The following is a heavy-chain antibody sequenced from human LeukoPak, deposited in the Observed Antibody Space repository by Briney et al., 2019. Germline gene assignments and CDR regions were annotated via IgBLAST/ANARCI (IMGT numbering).Heavy chain of an antibody. Sequence: GGSLRLSCAASGFSFSSYSMNWVRQAPGKGLEWVSYISSGRSTIYHADSVKGRFTISRDNAKNSLYLQMNSLRAEDTAVYYCARALGYCGSASCYYMDVWGKGTTVTVS. J-gene: IGHJ6*03. CDR1: GFSFSSYS. CDR2: ISSGRSTI. D-gene: IGHD2-2*01. V-gene: IGHV3-48*04. CDR3: ARALGYCGSASCYYMDV.